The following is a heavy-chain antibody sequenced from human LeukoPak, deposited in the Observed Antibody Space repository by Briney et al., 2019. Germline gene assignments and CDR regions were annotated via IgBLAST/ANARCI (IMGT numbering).Heavy chain of an antibody. J-gene: IGHJ5*02. Sequence: SQTLSLTCTVSGGSISSGGYYWSWIRQHPGKGLEWIGYIYYSGSTYYNPSLKSRITISVDTSKNQFSLKLSSVTAADTAVYYYARDPGGRNWFDPWGQGALVTVSS. CDR2: IYYSGST. V-gene: IGHV4-31*03. CDR1: GGSISSGGYY. D-gene: IGHD3-10*01. CDR3: ARDPGGRNWFDP.